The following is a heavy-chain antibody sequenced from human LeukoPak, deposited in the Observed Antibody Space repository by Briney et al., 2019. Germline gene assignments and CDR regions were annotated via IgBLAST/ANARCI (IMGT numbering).Heavy chain of an antibody. D-gene: IGHD2-2*01. V-gene: IGHV3-74*01. CDR3: ARGGAVPANCFDP. J-gene: IGHJ5*02. Sequence: GGSLRLSCAASGVTFSGYWMHWVRQAPGKGLVWVSRINPDGSSTTHADSVKGRFTISRDNANNTLYLQMNSLGAEDTAVYYCARGGAVPANCFDPWGQGTLVTVSS. CDR2: INPDGSST. CDR1: GVTFSGYW.